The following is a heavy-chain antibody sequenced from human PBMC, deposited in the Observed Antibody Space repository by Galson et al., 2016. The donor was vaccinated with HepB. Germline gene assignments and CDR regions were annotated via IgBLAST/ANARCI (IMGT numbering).Heavy chain of an antibody. J-gene: IGHJ4*02. D-gene: IGHD3-22*01. V-gene: IGHV1-18*01. CDR1: GYTFKNYG. Sequence: QSGAEGKEPGASVKVSCKASGYTFKNYGISWVRQAPGQGLEWMGWISAHNRDTEFAQKFQGRVTMTTDTSTSTSYIDLRSLRSDDTAVFFCAKDWGFEYYDGSAYFFDFWGQGTLVTVSS. CDR2: ISAHNRDT. CDR3: AKDWGFEYYDGSAYFFDF.